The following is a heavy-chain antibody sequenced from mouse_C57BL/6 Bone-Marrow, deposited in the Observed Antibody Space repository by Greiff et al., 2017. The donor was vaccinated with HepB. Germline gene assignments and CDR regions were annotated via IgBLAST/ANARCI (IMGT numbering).Heavy chain of an antibody. J-gene: IGHJ2*01. CDR1: GYTFTSYG. Sequence: QVQLKESGAELARPGASVKLSCKASGYTFTSYGISWVKQRTGQGLEWIGEIYPRSGNTYYNEKFKGKATLTADKSSSTAYMELRSLTSEDSAVYFCARLAIYDGYYGDFDYWGQGTTLTVSS. CDR2: IYPRSGNT. CDR3: ARLAIYDGYYGDFDY. D-gene: IGHD2-3*01. V-gene: IGHV1-81*01.